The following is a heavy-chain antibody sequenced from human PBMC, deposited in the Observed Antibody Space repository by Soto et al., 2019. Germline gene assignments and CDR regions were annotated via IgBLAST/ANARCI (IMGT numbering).Heavy chain of an antibody. V-gene: IGHV3-30*18. D-gene: IGHD3-16*02. Sequence: ESGGGVVQPGRSLRLSCAASGFTFSNYAMHWVRQAPGKGLEWVAVISYDGSDKYYADSVKGRFTISRDNSKSTLNMQMNSLRADDTAVYYCAKALGELSPESYDYWGQGTLITVSS. J-gene: IGHJ4*02. CDR1: GFTFSNYA. CDR3: AKALGELSPESYDY. CDR2: ISYDGSDK.